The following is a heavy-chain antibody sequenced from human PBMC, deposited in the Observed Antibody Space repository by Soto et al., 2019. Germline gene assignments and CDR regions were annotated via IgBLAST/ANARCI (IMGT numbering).Heavy chain of an antibody. J-gene: IGHJ6*02. CDR1: GFTFSNAW. Sequence: GGSLRLSCAASGFTFSNAWMSWVRQAPGKGLEWVGRIKSKTDGGTTDYAAPVKGRFTISRDDSKNTLYLQMNSLKTEDTAVYYCTTEGIYYYYYYGMDVWGQGTTVTVSS. D-gene: IGHD3-10*01. V-gene: IGHV3-15*01. CDR3: TTEGIYYYYYYGMDV. CDR2: IKSKTDGGTT.